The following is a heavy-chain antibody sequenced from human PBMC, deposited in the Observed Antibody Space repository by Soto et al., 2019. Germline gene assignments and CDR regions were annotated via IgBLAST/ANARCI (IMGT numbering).Heavy chain of an antibody. J-gene: IGHJ3*01. CDR1: EYTFTTYD. CDR2: MNPTSGNT. Sequence: ASVKVSCKASEYTFTTYDINWLRQAPGQGLEWMGWMNPTSGNTGYAQKFQGRATMTRDTSISTAYMELSSLRSEDTAVYYCVVATADAFDFWGQGTMVTVSS. D-gene: IGHD5-12*01. CDR3: VVATADAFDF. V-gene: IGHV1-8*01.